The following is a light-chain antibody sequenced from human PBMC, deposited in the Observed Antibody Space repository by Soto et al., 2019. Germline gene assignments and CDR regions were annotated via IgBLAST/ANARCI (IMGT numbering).Light chain of an antibody. Sequence: QSVLTQPASVSGSPGQSITVSCTGTSSDVGGYGYVSWYQQYPGKAPKLMIYEVVNRPSGVSNRFSGSKSGNTASLTISGLQAEDEADYYCSSYTSSSTYVFGTGTKVTVL. CDR2: EVV. V-gene: IGLV2-14*01. CDR1: SSDVGGYGY. CDR3: SSYTSSSTYV. J-gene: IGLJ1*01.